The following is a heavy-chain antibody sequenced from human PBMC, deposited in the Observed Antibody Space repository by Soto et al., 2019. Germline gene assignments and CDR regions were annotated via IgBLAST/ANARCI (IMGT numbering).Heavy chain of an antibody. Sequence: QVQLVQSGAEVKKPGASVKVSCKASGYTFTSYGIIWVRQAPGQGLEWMGWISAYNGNTKYVQKLQGRVTMTTDTSTSTAYMELRSLRSDDTAVYYCARDREWEQLDGAFDIWGQGTMVTVSS. D-gene: IGHD1-26*01. CDR3: ARDREWEQLDGAFDI. CDR1: GYTFTSYG. V-gene: IGHV1-18*01. J-gene: IGHJ3*02. CDR2: ISAYNGNT.